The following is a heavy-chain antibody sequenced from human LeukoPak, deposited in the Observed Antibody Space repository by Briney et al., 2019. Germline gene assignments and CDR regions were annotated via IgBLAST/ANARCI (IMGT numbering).Heavy chain of an antibody. CDR2: INHSGST. D-gene: IGHD1-7*01. V-gene: IGHV4-34*01. CDR1: GGSFSGYY. CDR3: ARGRGWNYSYYYYGMDV. J-gene: IGHJ6*02. Sequence: PSETLSLTCAVYGGSFSGYYWSWIRQPPGKGLEWIGEINHSGSTNYSPSLKSRVTISVDTSKNQFSLKLSSVTAADTAVYYCARGRGWNYSYYYYGMDVWGQGTTVTVSS.